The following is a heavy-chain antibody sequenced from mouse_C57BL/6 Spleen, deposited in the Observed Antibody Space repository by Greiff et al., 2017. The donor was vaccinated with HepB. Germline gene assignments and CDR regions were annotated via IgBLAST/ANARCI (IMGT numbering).Heavy chain of an antibody. CDR1: GFTFTDYY. CDR3: ARSTVVAGDYYAMDY. V-gene: IGHV7-3*01. D-gene: IGHD1-1*01. CDR2: IRNKANGYTT. Sequence: EVKLVESGGGLVQPGGSLSLSCAASGFTFTDYYMSWVRQPPGKALGWLGFIRNKANGYTTEYSASVKGRLTISRDNSQSIIYLQMNALSAEDSATYDCARSTVVAGDYYAMDYWGQGTSATVSS. J-gene: IGHJ4*01.